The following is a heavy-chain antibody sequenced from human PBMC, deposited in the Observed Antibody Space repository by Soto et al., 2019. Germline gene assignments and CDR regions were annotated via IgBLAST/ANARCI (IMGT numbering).Heavy chain of an antibody. CDR2: INSDGSST. V-gene: IGHV3-74*01. CDR3: ARGAYNWNDHDYGMDV. D-gene: IGHD1-1*01. Sequence: EVQLVESGGGLVQPGGSLRLSCAASGFTFSSYWMHWVRQAPGKGLVWVSRINSDGSSTSYADSVKGRFTISRDNSKNTLYLQMNSRRAEDTAVYYCARGAYNWNDHDYGMDVLGQWTTVTCSS. CDR1: GFTFSSYW. J-gene: IGHJ6*02.